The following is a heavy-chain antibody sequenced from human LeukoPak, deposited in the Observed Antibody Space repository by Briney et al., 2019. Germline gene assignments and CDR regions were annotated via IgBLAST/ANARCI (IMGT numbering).Heavy chain of an antibody. V-gene: IGHV5-51*04. CDR2: IYPGDSDT. D-gene: IGHD1-7*01. CDR1: GYSFANYW. Sequence: GESLKIPCKGSGYSFANYWIVRVRQLPGKGLEWMGIIYPGDSDTRYSPSFQGQVTISADKPLSTAYLQWSSLKSSDPGMYYCAGKTKYAAQASDWGQGTLVTVSS. CDR3: AGKTKYAAQASD. J-gene: IGHJ4*02.